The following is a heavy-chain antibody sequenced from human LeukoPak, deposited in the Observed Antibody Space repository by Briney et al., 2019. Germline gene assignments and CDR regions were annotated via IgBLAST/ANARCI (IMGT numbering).Heavy chain of an antibody. V-gene: IGHV3-23*01. J-gene: IGHJ4*02. CDR3: AKDRLGSSSGSSLHYFDY. CDR2: ISGGGGST. Sequence: PGGSLRLSCAASGFTFSSYAMSWVRQAPGKGLEWVSAISGGGGSTYYADSVKGRFTISRDNSKNTLYLQMNSLRAEDTAVYYCAKDRLGSSSGSSLHYFDYWGQGTLVTVSS. D-gene: IGHD6-19*01. CDR1: GFTFSSYA.